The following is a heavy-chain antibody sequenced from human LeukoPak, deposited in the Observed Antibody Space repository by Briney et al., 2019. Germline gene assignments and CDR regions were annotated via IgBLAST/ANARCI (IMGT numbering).Heavy chain of an antibody. CDR2: IGTTSTFI. CDR1: GFTFTSYT. CDR3: AKAHPGFDY. Sequence: GGSLRLSCAASGFTFTSYTMNWVRQAPGKGLEWVASIGTTSTFIHYADSVKGRFTITRDNAQDSLFLQMNSLGAEDTAVYYCAKAHPGFDYWGQGVLVTVSS. J-gene: IGHJ4*02. V-gene: IGHV3-21*01.